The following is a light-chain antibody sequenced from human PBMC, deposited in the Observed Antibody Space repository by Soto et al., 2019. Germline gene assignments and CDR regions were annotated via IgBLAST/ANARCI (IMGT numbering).Light chain of an antibody. V-gene: IGLV2-23*03. J-gene: IGLJ7*01. Sequence: QSALTQPASVSGSPGQSITISCTGTSSDVGSYNLVSWYQQHPGKAPKLMIYEGSKRPSGVSSRFSGSKSGNTASLTISGLQAEDEADYYCCSYAGSSTFYAVFGGGTQLTVL. CDR3: CSYAGSSTFYAV. CDR1: SSDVGSYNL. CDR2: EGS.